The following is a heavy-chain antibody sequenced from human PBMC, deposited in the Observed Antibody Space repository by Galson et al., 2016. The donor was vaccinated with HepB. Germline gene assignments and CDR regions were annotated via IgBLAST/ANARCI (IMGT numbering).Heavy chain of an antibody. CDR1: GFSFNSFT. CDR3: MRSTPMVRGEPVGDY. J-gene: IGHJ4*02. D-gene: IGHD3-10*01. CDR2: IENSGDYI. Sequence: SLRLSCAASGFSFNSFTMNWVRQAPGKGLEWLSSIENSGDYIYYADSVSGRFTISRDNTNKSLYLQMNSLGADDTALYYCMRSTPMVRGEPVGDYWGQGTLVAVSP. V-gene: IGHV3-21*01.